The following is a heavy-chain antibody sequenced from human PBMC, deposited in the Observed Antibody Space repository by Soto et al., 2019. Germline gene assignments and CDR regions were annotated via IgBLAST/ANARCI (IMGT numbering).Heavy chain of an antibody. CDR3: ARDPRNYYYYGMDV. Sequence: ASVKVSCKASGYTFTSYAMHWVRQAPGQGLEWMGGINAINGKTKYAQKFQGRVTITTDTSASTAYMELSSLRSEDTAVYYCARDPRNYYYYGMDVWGQGTTVTVSS. J-gene: IGHJ6*02. CDR1: GYTFTSYA. V-gene: IGHV1-3*01. CDR2: INAINGKT.